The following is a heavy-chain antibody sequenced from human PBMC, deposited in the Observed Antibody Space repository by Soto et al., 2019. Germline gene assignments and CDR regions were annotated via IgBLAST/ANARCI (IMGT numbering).Heavy chain of an antibody. J-gene: IGHJ5*02. CDR1: GFSLSNARMG. Sequence: QVTLKESGPVLVKPTETLTLTCTVSGFSLSNARMGVSWIRQPPGKALEWLAHIFSNDEKSYSTSLKSRLTISKDTSKSQVVLTMTNMDPVETATYYCARTGDFWWFDPWGQGTLVTVSS. D-gene: IGHD3-3*01. V-gene: IGHV2-26*01. CDR2: IFSNDEK. CDR3: ARTGDFWWFDP.